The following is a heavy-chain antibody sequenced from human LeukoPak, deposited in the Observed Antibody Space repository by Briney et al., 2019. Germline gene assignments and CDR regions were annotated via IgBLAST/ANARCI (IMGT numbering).Heavy chain of an antibody. CDR1: GGSISSSSYY. CDR2: IHYSGST. V-gene: IGHV4-39*07. D-gene: IGHD3-10*02. CDR3: ARGVRGIITNRYYYYHMDV. Sequence: SETLSLTCTVSGGSISSSSYYWGWIRQPPVKGLEWIGSIHYSGSTYYNPSLKSRVTISVDTSKNQFSLKLSSVTAADTAVYYCARGVRGIITNRYYYYHMDVWGKGTTVTISS. J-gene: IGHJ6*03.